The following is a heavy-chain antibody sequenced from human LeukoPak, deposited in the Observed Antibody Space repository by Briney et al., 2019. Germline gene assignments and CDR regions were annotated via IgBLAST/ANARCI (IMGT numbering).Heavy chain of an antibody. V-gene: IGHV1-2*02. Sequence: ASVKVSCKASGYTFTGHYLHWVRQAPGQGLEWMGWLNPNTGDTLYIQKFQGRVTMTGDTSISTAYMELSWLISDDPAVYYCARIGLKTTGYYRLDYWGQGTLVTVSS. J-gene: IGHJ4*02. CDR3: ARIGLKTTGYYRLDY. CDR2: LNPNTGDT. CDR1: GYTFTGHY. D-gene: IGHD3-9*01.